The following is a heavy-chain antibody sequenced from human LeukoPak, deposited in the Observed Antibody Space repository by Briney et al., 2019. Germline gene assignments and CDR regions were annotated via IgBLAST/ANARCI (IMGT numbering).Heavy chain of an antibody. J-gene: IGHJ4*02. Sequence: TSGTLSLTCAVSGGSISSGYWWSWVRQPPGKGLEWIGEIHHSGSTNYNPSLKSRVTISVDKSKNQFSLMLTSVTAADTAVYYCARVGDYALKDWGQGTLVTVSS. V-gene: IGHV4-4*02. CDR3: ARVGDYALKD. D-gene: IGHD3-16*01. CDR1: GGSISSGYW. CDR2: IHHSGST.